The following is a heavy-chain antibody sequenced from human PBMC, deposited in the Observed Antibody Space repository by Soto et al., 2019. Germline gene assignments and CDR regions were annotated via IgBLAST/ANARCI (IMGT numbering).Heavy chain of an antibody. Sequence: EVHLVETGGGLIQPGGSLRLSCAASGLSVSSSDMSWVRQASGKELEWVSVIYSGGSTHDADSVKGRFTISRDNSKNTVHLQMNSLRVDDTAVYFCSTSSRNEYHFAMDAWGQGTTVIVSS. V-gene: IGHV3-53*02. CDR2: IYSGGST. D-gene: IGHD6-6*01. J-gene: IGHJ6*02. CDR3: STSSRNEYHFAMDA. CDR1: GLSVSSSD.